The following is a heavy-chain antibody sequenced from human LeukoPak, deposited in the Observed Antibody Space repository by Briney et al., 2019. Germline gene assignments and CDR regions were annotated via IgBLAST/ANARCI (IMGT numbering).Heavy chain of an antibody. D-gene: IGHD1-26*01. V-gene: IGHV4-4*07. CDR3: ARARGGSGSYGHFDS. CDR1: GDSISGYY. Sequence: NPSETLSLTCTVSGDSISGYYWTWIRQPAGKGLEWIGRIYTSGSTNYNPSLKSRVTMSLDTSKNQFSLKMSSLTAADTAMYYCARARGGSGSYGHFDSWGQGTLVTVSS. J-gene: IGHJ4*02. CDR2: IYTSGST.